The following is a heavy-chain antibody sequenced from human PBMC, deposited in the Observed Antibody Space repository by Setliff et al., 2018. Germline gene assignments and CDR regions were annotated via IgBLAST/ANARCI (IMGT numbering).Heavy chain of an antibody. V-gene: IGHV4-59*11. J-gene: IGHJ6*04. D-gene: IGHD3-3*01. CDR2: IYYSGST. CDR3: ARVRVVYYYYGMDV. CDR1: GGSISSHY. Sequence: SETLSLTCTVSGGSISSHYWSWIRQPPGKGLEWIGYIYYSGSTYYNPSLKSRVTISVDTSKNQFSLKLSSVTAADTAVYYCARVRVVYYYYGMDVWGKGTTVTVSS.